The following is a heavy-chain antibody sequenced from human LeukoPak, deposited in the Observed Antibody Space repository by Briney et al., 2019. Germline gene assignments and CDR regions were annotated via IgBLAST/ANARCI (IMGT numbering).Heavy chain of an antibody. CDR2: ISGSGGST. CDR1: GFTFSTYG. Sequence: QTGGSLRLSCEASGFTFSTYGMSWVRQAPGKGLEWVSAISGSGGSTYYADSVKGRFTISRDNSKNTLYLQMNSLRAEDTAVYYCARGNLLGHCSGGNCYRSGWFDLWGQGTLVTVSS. CDR3: ARGNLLGHCSGGNCYRSGWFDL. D-gene: IGHD2-15*01. J-gene: IGHJ5*02. V-gene: IGHV3-23*01.